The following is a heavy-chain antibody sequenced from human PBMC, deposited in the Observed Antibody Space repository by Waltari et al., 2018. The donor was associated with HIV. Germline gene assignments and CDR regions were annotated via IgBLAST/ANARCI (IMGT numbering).Heavy chain of an antibody. J-gene: IGHJ4*02. CDR3: AKAPLRRSSVGGEGPSHFEY. Sequence: EVQLLDSGGGLVRPGGSLRVSCATSGFTFSNYAMSWVRQAPGKGAGWGWGIGASCGTTYYADSVKGRFTISRDNFKNALHLQMNGLRAEDTAIDYCAKAPLRRSSVGGEGPSHFEYWGQGTLVTVSS. D-gene: IGHD2-15*01. CDR2: IGASCGTT. V-gene: IGHV3-23*01. CDR1: GFTFSNYA.